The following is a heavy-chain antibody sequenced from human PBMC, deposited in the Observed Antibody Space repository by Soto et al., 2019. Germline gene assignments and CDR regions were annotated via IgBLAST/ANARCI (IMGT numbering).Heavy chain of an antibody. CDR1: GFPFSINN. V-gene: IGHV3-23*01. CDR2: FTGSGDYT. CDR3: ARRITSSFDY. D-gene: IGHD1-20*01. Sequence: EVQLLESGGGLVQPGGSLKLSFEASGFPFSINNMNWVRQAPGKGLEWVSVFTGSGDYTNYAESVKGRFTISRDNSKNTLYLQMNSLRAEDTAVYFCARRITSSFDYWGQGTLVTVSS. J-gene: IGHJ4*02.